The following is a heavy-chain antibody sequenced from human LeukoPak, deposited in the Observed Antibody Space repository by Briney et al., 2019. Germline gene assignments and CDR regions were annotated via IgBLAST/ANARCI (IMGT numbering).Heavy chain of an antibody. CDR1: GFTFSSYA. V-gene: IGHV3-23*01. D-gene: IGHD1-26*01. Sequence: GGFLRLSCAASGFTFSSYAMSWVRQAPGKGLEWVSAISGSGGSTYYAGSVKGRFTISRDNSKNTLYLQMNSLRAEDTAVYYCAKGRELPIFVTDFDYWGQGTLVTVSS. CDR2: ISGSGGST. J-gene: IGHJ4*02. CDR3: AKGRELPIFVTDFDY.